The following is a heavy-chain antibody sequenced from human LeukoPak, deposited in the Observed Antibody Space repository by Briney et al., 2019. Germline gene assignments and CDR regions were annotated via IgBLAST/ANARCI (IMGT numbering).Heavy chain of an antibody. D-gene: IGHD2-21*01. J-gene: IGHJ4*02. CDR2: ISDDGSYT. CDR3: ASFGISWRSSY. Sequence: QPGGSLRLSCAASGFSFSSHWVHWVRQAPGKGLVRVSRISDDGSYTSNVDSVKGRFTISRDNVNNMLYLHMNSLRAEDTAVYYCASFGISWRSSYWGQGTLVTVSS. V-gene: IGHV3-74*01. CDR1: GFSFSSHW.